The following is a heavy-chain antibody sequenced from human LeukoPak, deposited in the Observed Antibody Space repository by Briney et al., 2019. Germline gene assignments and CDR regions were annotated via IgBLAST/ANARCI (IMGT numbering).Heavy chain of an antibody. CDR1: GFTFSSHW. Sequence: GGSLRLSCAASGFTFSSHWMSWVRQAPGKGLEWVANIKEDGNEKHYVDSVKGRFTVSRDNAKDSLYLQMNSLRAVDTAVYYCARDPGFWSGYYKVWGQGTLVTVSS. CDR3: ARDPGFWSGYYKV. D-gene: IGHD3-3*01. J-gene: IGHJ4*02. V-gene: IGHV3-7*01. CDR2: IKEDGNEK.